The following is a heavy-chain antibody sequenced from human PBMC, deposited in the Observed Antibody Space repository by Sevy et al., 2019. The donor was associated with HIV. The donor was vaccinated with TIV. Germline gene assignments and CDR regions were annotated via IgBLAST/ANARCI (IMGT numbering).Heavy chain of an antibody. Sequence: GGSLRLSCAASGFTFSRYAMSWVRQAPGKGLQWVSSISGSGDRRNYADSVKGRFTISRDNSKNTLYLQMSSLRAEDTATYYCAKDRGSDYGDYFRNYWGQGTLVTVSS. CDR2: ISGSGDRR. J-gene: IGHJ4*02. V-gene: IGHV3-23*01. CDR1: GFTFSRYA. CDR3: AKDRGSDYGDYFRNY. D-gene: IGHD4-17*01.